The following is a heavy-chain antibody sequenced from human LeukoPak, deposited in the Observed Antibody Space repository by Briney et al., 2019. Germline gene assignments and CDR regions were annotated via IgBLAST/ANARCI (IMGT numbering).Heavy chain of an antibody. D-gene: IGHD3-10*01. Sequence: GGSLRLSCAASGFTFSSYSMNWVRQAPGKGLEWVSSMSSSSSYIYYADSVKSRFTISRDNAKNSLYLQMKSLRAEDTAVYYCARDLITLVRGVGYYGMDVWGQGTTVTVSS. CDR2: MSSSSSYI. CDR3: ARDLITLVRGVGYYGMDV. CDR1: GFTFSSYS. J-gene: IGHJ6*01. V-gene: IGHV3-21*01.